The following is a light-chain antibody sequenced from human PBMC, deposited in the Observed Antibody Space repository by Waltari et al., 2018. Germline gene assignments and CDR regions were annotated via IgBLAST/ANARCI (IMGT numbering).Light chain of an antibody. CDR1: QSLTKRY. CDR3: QQYGSSIMYT. V-gene: IGKV3-20*01. CDR2: GAS. J-gene: IGKJ2*01. Sequence: EVVLTQSPDTLSLSPGERATLPCRASQSLTKRYLAWYQQKPGQAPRLLIYGASSRAAGIPYRFSGSGSGTDFNLTISRLEPEDFAVYYCQQYGSSIMYTFGQGTKLEIK.